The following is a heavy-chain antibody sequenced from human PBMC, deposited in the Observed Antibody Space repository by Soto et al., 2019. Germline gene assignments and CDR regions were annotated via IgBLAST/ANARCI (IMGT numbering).Heavy chain of an antibody. Sequence: VQLVESGGGLVQPGGSLRLSCAASGFNVSSTSMSWVRQAPGKGLEWVSVIYSGAGTHYAGSVKGRFTISRDTSKNTLYLQMTSLRVDETAVYYFAREGSGSSTSFDYWGQGTLVTVSS. CDR2: IYSGAGT. CDR1: GFNVSSTS. V-gene: IGHV3-66*01. J-gene: IGHJ4*02. D-gene: IGHD2-2*01. CDR3: AREGSGSSTSFDY.